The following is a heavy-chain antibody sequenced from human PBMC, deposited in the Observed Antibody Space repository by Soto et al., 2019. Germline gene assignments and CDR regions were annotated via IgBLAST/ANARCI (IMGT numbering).Heavy chain of an antibody. V-gene: IGHV6-1*01. CDR1: GDSVSSNSAA. D-gene: IGHD6-13*01. J-gene: IGHJ6*02. CDR2: TYYRSKWYN. Sequence: PXQTLSLTCAISGDSVSSNSAAWNWIRQSPSRGLEWLGRTYYRSKWYNDYAVSVKSRITINPDTSKNQFSLQLNSVTPEDTAVYYCARENIAADGRGLCYGMDVWGQGTTVTGSS. CDR3: ARENIAADGRGLCYGMDV.